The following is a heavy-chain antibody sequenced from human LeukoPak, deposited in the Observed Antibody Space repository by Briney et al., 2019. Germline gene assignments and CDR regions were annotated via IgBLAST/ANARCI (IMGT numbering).Heavy chain of an antibody. D-gene: IGHD3-22*01. CDR2: INHSGST. CDR3: ATLGEYYDTSGYYYN. CDR1: GGSFSGYY. Sequence: PSETLSLTCAVYGGSFSGYYWSWIRQPPGKGLEWIGEINHSGSTYYNPSLKSRVTISVDTSKKQFSLKVTSVTAAVTAVYYCATLGEYYDTSGYYYNWGQGTLVTVSS. J-gene: IGHJ4*02. V-gene: IGHV4-34*01.